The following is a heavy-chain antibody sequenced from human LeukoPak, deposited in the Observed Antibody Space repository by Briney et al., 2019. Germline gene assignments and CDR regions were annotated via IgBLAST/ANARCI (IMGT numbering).Heavy chain of an antibody. D-gene: IGHD3-10*01. CDR1: GGSISSHY. V-gene: IGHV4-59*11. CDR2: IYYSGGT. Sequence: PLETLCVTCTVSGGSISSHYWSWIRQPPGKGLQWIGYIYYSGGTDYNPSLKSRVTISVDASKNQFSLKLSSVTAADTAVYFCARAGSAAFDIWGQGTMVTVSS. CDR3: ARAGSAAFDI. J-gene: IGHJ3*02.